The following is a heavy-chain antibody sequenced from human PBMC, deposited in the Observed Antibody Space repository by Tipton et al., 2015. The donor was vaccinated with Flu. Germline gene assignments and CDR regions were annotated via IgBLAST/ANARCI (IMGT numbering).Heavy chain of an antibody. D-gene: IGHD2-2*01. CDR2: ISTSGST. CDR1: GGSMSSYY. CDR3: ARDPSLGMPDYFDS. V-gene: IGHV4-4*07. Sequence: GLVKPSETLSLTCSVSGGSMSSYYWSWIRLSPGKGLEWIGRISTSGSTNYNPSLKSRVTISVDTSKKQFSLQLRSVTAADTAVYYCARDPSLGMPDYFDSWGQGILVTASS. J-gene: IGHJ4*02.